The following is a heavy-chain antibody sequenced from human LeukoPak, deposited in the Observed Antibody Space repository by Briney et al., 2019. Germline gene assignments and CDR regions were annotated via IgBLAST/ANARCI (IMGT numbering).Heavy chain of an antibody. CDR3: ARDRSYDRGNFDY. Sequence: SETLSLTCTVSGYSITNNYYWDWIRQPPGKGLEWIASIYHSGRTYYNPALKSRVTISVDTSKNQFSLKLSSVTAADTAVYYCARDRSYDRGNFDYWGQGTLVTVSS. CDR1: GYSITNNYY. J-gene: IGHJ4*02. V-gene: IGHV4-38-2*02. CDR2: IYHSGRT. D-gene: IGHD3-16*01.